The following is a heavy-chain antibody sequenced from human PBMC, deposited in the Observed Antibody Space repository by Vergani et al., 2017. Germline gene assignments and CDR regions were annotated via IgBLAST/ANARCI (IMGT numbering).Heavy chain of an antibody. V-gene: IGHV1-69*04. CDR3: AREPASGRSLVEYCSGGSQEDAVDI. J-gene: IGHJ3*02. CDR1: GGTFSSYA. Sequence: QVQLVQSGAEVKKPGSSVKVSCKASGGTFSSYAISWVRQAPGQGLEWMGRIIPILGIANYAQKFQGRVTITADKSTSPAYMELSSLRSEDTAVYYCAREPASGRSLVEYCSGGSQEDAVDIWGQGTMVTVSS. CDR2: IIPILGIA. D-gene: IGHD2-15*01.